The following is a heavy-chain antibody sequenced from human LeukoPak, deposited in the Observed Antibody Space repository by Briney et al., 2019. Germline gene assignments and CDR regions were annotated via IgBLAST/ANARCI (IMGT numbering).Heavy chain of an antibody. CDR2: IYYSGST. CDR1: GGSISSYY. V-gene: IGHV4-59*12. J-gene: IGHJ4*02. CDR3: ARELVGGYFDY. D-gene: IGHD2-15*01. Sequence: SETLSLTCTVSGGSISSYYWSWIRQPPGKGLEWIGYIYYSGSTNYNPSLKSRVTMSVDTSKNQFSLKLSSVTAADTAVYYCARELVGGYFDYWGQGTLVTVSS.